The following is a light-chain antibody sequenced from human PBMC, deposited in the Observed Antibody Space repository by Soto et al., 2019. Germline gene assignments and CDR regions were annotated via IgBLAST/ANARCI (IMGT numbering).Light chain of an antibody. CDR3: QQYNNWPMYT. J-gene: IGKJ2*01. CDR1: QSVSSN. Sequence: ELVMTQSPATLSVSPGERATLSCRASQSVSSNLAWYQQKPCQAPRLLIYGASTRVTGIPARFSGSGSGTEFTRTISSLQSEDFAVYYCQQYNNWPMYTFGQGTKLEIK. V-gene: IGKV3-15*01. CDR2: GAS.